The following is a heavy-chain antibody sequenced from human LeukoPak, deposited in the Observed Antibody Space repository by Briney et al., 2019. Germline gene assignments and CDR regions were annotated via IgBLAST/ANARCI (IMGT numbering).Heavy chain of an antibody. CDR1: GGSISSFY. CDR2: MSNSGST. Sequence: SETLSLTCTVSGGSISSFYWSWIRQPPGKGLEWIGYMSNSGSTNYNPSLKNRLTISVDTSKNHLSLRLSSVTAADTAVYYCARGNYDDSYAYGGDFDSWGQGTLVTVSS. J-gene: IGHJ4*02. V-gene: IGHV4-59*01. D-gene: IGHD3-16*01. CDR3: ARGNYDDSYAYGGDFDS.